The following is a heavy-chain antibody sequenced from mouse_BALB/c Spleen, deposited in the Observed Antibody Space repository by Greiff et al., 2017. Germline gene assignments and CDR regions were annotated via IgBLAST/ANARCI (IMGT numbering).Heavy chain of an antibody. Sequence: DVKLVESGGGLVQPGGSLRLSCATSGFTFTDYYMSWVRQPPGKALEWLGFIRNKANGYTTEYSASVKGRFTISRDNSQSILYLQMNTLRAEDSATYYCARDRSRYYAMDYWGQGTSVTVSS. V-gene: IGHV7-3*02. CDR3: ARDRSRYYAMDY. CDR2: IRNKANGYTT. J-gene: IGHJ4*01. CDR1: GFTFTDYY.